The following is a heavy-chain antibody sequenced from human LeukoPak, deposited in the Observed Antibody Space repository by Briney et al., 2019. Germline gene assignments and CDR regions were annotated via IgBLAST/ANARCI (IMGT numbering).Heavy chain of an antibody. CDR2: IYYSGST. J-gene: IGHJ4*02. Sequence: SETLSLTCTVSGGSISSYYWSWIRQPPGKGLEWIGYIYYSGSTNYNPSLKSRVTISVDTSKNHFSLKLSSVTAADTAVYYCARGQWLPVFDFWGQGTLVTVSS. D-gene: IGHD3-22*01. CDR3: ARGQWLPVFDF. CDR1: GGSISSYY. V-gene: IGHV4-59*01.